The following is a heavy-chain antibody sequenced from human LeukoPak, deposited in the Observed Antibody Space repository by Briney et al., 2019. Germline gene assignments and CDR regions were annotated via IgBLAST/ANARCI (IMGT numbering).Heavy chain of an antibody. J-gene: IGHJ4*02. V-gene: IGHV3-53*01. CDR3: ARWFCTSTTCYYDY. Sequence: GGSLRLSCAASGFTVSNNYMSWVRQAPGKGPEWVSFIYNTGDTKYADSVKGRFTISRDNSKNTLSLQMNSLRADDTAVYYCARWFCTSTTCYYDYWGQGTLVTVSS. D-gene: IGHD2-2*01. CDR1: GFTVSNNY. CDR2: IYNTGDT.